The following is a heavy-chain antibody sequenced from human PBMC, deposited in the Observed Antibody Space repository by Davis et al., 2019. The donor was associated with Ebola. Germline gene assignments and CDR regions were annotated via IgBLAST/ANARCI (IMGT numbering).Heavy chain of an antibody. D-gene: IGHD4-17*01. CDR2: ISGSGGST. Sequence: GGSLRLSCAASGFTFSSYAMSWVRQAPGKGLEWVSAISGSGGSTYYADSVKCRFTVSRDNSKNTLYLQMNSLRAEDTAVYYCARAWDYGDYGYGMDVWGQGTTVTVSS. J-gene: IGHJ6*02. CDR1: GFTFSSYA. V-gene: IGHV3-23*01. CDR3: ARAWDYGDYGYGMDV.